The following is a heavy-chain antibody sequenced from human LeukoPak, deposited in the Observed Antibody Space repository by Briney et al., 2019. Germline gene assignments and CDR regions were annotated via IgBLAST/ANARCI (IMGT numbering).Heavy chain of an antibody. CDR3: VKDGGNGVENSYGYDY. CDR1: GFTFSSYA. D-gene: IGHD5-18*01. CDR2: ISSNGGST. V-gene: IGHV3-64D*06. Sequence: GGSLRLSCSASGFTFSSYAMHWVGQAPGKGLEYVSAISSNGGSTYYADSVKGRFTISRDNSKNTLYLQMSSLRAEDTAVYYCVKDGGNGVENSYGYDYWGQGTLVTVSS. J-gene: IGHJ4*02.